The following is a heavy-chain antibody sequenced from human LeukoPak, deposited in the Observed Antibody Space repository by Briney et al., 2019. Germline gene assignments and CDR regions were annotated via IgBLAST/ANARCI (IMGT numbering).Heavy chain of an antibody. J-gene: IGHJ3*02. CDR1: NFTFTTYT. CDR3: AREDGIVGSTNAFDI. V-gene: IGHV3-21*01. Sequence: GGSLRLSCATSNFTFTTYTMNWVRQAPGKGLEWVSSVNGRSNYKYYRDSVKGRFTISRDNAKNSLYLQMNSLRPEDTAVYYCAREDGIVGSTNAFDIWGQGTLVTVSS. D-gene: IGHD1-26*01. CDR2: VNGRSNYK.